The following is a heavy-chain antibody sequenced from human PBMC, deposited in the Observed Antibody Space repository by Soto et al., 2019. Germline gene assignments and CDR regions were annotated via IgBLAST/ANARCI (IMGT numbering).Heavy chain of an antibody. Sequence: QVQLVQSGAEVKKPGASVKVSCKASGYTFTSYDINWVRQATGQGLEWMGWMNPNSGNTGYAQKFQGRVTMTRNTSITTADMELSSLTSEDTAVYYCAREITTRGIDVWGQATTVTVSS. CDR1: GYTFTSYD. CDR3: AREITTRGIDV. CDR2: MNPNSGNT. J-gene: IGHJ6*02. V-gene: IGHV1-8*01. D-gene: IGHD1-1*01.